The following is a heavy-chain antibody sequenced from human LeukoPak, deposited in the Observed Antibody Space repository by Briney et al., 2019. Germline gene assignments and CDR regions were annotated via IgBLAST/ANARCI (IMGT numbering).Heavy chain of an antibody. CDR1: GGSINEYF. D-gene: IGHD3-9*01. CDR2: IYHSGST. CDR3: ARHGNYDILTFRFDP. J-gene: IGHJ5*02. V-gene: IGHV4-59*08. Sequence: SETLSLTCTVSGGSINEYFWSWIRQSPGKGLEWIGYIYHSGSTNYNPSLKSRVTISVDTSKNQFSLKLTSVTAADTAVYYCARHGNYDILTFRFDPWGQGILVTVSS.